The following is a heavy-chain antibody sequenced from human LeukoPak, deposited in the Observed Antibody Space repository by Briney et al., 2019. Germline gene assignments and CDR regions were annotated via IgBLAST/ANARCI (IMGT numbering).Heavy chain of an antibody. CDR3: TRRGRNNLGEGNDY. D-gene: IGHD3-16*01. CDR1: GGSISSYY. Sequence: SETLSLTCTVSGGSISSYYWSWIWQPPRQGLGWVGYINVSGSTNSNPSPTRRVTRSVATSKNQCALKLSSVTAGDTAVYYCTRRGRNNLGEGNDYWGQGTRVTVSS. J-gene: IGHJ4*02. V-gene: IGHV4-59*08. CDR2: INVSGST.